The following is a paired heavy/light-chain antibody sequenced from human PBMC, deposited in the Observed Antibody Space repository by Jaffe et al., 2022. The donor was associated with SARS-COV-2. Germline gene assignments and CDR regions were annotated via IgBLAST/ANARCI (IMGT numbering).Light chain of an antibody. V-gene: IGKV4-1*01. CDR1: QSLLYSSNNKNF. Sequence: DIVMTQSPDSLAVSLGERATINCKSSQSLLYSSNNKNFLAWYQQKPGQPPKLLISWASIRESGVPDRFSGSGSGTDFTLTLSSLQAEDVAVYYCQQYYNIHPTFGQGTKVEIK. J-gene: IGKJ1*01. CDR3: QQYYNIHPT. CDR2: WAS.
Heavy chain of an antibody. Sequence: EAQLLESGGGLVQPGGSLRLSCVASGFTFTNYAMNWVRQAPGKGLEWVSGITVGGTAYDADSVKGRFTISRDNSRNTLYVQLNNLRAEDTAVYYCAKSGPVTTQYWYFDLWGRGTLVTVSS. V-gene: IGHV3-23*01. CDR1: GFTFTNYA. J-gene: IGHJ2*01. D-gene: IGHD4-17*01. CDR3: AKSGPVTTQYWYFDL. CDR2: ITVGGTA.